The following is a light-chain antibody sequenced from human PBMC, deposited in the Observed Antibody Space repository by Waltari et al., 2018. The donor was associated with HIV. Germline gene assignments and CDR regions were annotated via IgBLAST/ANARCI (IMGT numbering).Light chain of an antibody. V-gene: IGLV3-25*03. J-gene: IGLJ1*01. Sequence: SYELTQPPSVSASPGQTARITCSGDALPKTYAYWYQQKTGQAPVLVIYKDSERTSGIPERFSGSNAGTTVTLTISGVQAEDEADYYCQSAGVFGTGTKVTVL. CDR1: ALPKTY. CDR3: QSAGV. CDR2: KDS.